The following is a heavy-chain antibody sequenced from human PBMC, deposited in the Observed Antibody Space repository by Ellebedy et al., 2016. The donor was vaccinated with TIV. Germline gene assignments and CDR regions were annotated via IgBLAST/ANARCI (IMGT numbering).Heavy chain of an antibody. Sequence: GESLKISCAASEFTFNNYTMNWVRQPPGKGLEWVSSISGSSFYIYYADSVKGRFTISRDNAKNSLYLQMNSLRAEDTAIYYCARDMYFDFVWGSYRPNLFDYWGQGALVTVSS. D-gene: IGHD3-16*02. J-gene: IGHJ4*02. CDR1: EFTFNNYT. CDR3: ARDMYFDFVWGSYRPNLFDY. CDR2: ISGSSFYI. V-gene: IGHV3-21*01.